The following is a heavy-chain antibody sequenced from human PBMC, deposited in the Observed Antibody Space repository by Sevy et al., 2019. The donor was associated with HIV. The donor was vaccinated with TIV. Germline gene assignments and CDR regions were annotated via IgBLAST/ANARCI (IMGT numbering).Heavy chain of an antibody. J-gene: IGHJ4*02. V-gene: IGHV3-48*02. CDR1: GFTFSSYS. Sequence: GGSLRLSCAASGFTFSSYSMNWVRQAPGKGLEWVSYISSSSSTIYHADSVKGRFTISRDNAKNSLYLQMNSLRDEDTAVYYCARLSRESYHKLDYWGQGTLVTVSS. CDR2: ISSSSSTI. D-gene: IGHD1-26*01. CDR3: ARLSRESYHKLDY.